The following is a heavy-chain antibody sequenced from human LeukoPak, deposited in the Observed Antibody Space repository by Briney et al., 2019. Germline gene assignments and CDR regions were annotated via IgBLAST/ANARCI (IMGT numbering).Heavy chain of an antibody. D-gene: IGHD1-7*01. CDR1: GCRFTSYW. J-gene: IGHJ4*02. V-gene: IGHV5-51*01. CDR2: IYPGDSDT. Sequence: GESLKISCKGSGCRFTSYWIGWVRQLPGKGLEWMGIIYPGDSDTRYSPSFQGQVTISADKSISTAYLQWSSLKASDTAMYYCARRGNWNYVWSFDYWGQGTLVTVSS. CDR3: ARRGNWNYVWSFDY.